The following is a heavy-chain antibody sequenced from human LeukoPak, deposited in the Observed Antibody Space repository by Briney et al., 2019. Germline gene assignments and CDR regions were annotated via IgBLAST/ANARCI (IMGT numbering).Heavy chain of an antibody. J-gene: IGHJ4*02. CDR1: GYTFTDYT. CDR2: INPTSGGT. V-gene: IGHV1-2*06. D-gene: IGHD2-2*01. CDR3: ARSSTTYYYFDF. Sequence: GASVKVSCKASGYTFTDYTIHWVRQAPGQRLEWMGRINPTSGGTTSAQKFRGRVTMTRDTSINTAYMELSRLRSDDTAVFYCARSSTTYYYFDFWGQGALVTVSS.